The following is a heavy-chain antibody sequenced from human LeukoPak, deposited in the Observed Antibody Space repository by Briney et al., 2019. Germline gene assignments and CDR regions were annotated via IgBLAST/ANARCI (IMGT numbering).Heavy chain of an antibody. CDR3: ARDLNHYYDSSGPI. J-gene: IGHJ3*02. Sequence: SETLSLTCTVSGGSISSYYWSWIRQPPGKGLEWIGYIYYSGSTNYNPPLKSRVTISVDTSKNQFSLKLSSVTAADTAVYYCARDLNHYYDSSGPIWGQGTMVTVSS. V-gene: IGHV4-59*01. D-gene: IGHD3-22*01. CDR2: IYYSGST. CDR1: GGSISSYY.